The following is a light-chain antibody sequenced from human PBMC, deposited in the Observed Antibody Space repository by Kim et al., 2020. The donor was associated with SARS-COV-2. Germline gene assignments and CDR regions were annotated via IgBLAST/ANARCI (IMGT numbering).Light chain of an antibody. Sequence: SYELTQPSSVSVSAGQTARITCSGSVLAKNYGRWFQQKPGQAPVMLIYKDTERASGIPERFSGSSSGTTVTLTISEAQIEDEADYHCYSATDTNLLFGGGTQLTVL. J-gene: IGLJ2*01. CDR2: KDT. CDR3: YSATDTNLL. V-gene: IGLV3-27*01. CDR1: VLAKNY.